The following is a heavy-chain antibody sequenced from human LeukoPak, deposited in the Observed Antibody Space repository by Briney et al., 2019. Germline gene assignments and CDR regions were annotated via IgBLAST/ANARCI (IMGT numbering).Heavy chain of an antibody. CDR1: GFTFSSYA. V-gene: IGHV3-30*04. Sequence: GGSLRLSCAASGFTFSSYAMHWVRQAPGKWLEWVAVISYDGSNKYYADSVKGRFTISRDNSKNTLYLQMNSLRAEDTAVYYCARDATGSWIDYWGQGTLVTVSS. D-gene: IGHD2-15*01. CDR2: ISYDGSNK. CDR3: ARDATGSWIDY. J-gene: IGHJ4*02.